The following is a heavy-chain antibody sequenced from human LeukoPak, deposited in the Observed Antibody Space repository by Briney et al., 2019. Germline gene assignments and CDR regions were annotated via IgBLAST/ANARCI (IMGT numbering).Heavy chain of an antibody. D-gene: IGHD6-19*01. J-gene: IGHJ5*01. CDR3: ARSGSPVAEPDWFDP. V-gene: IGHV3-11*06. CDR1: GFTFSDYY. CDR2: ISSSSSYT. Sequence: GGSLRLSCAASGFTFSDYYMSWIRQAPGKGLEWVSYISSSSSYTNYADSVKGRFTISRDNAEDSLYLQMNSLRAEDTAVYYCARSGSPVAEPDWFDPWGQGTLVTVSS.